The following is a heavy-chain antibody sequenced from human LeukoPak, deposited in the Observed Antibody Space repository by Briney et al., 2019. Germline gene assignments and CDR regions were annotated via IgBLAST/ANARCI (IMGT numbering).Heavy chain of an antibody. D-gene: IGHD3-22*01. CDR3: ARDPRNYYDSSGYSVNFEY. CDR1: GYTLTNYG. J-gene: IGHJ4*02. CDR2: ISAYSGHT. Sequence: ASVKVSCKASGYTLTNYGVSWVRQAPVQGLEWMGWISAYSGHTKSVQKVQDRVTMTTDTSTNTAYIELRSLRSDDTAVYYCARDPRNYYDSSGYSVNFEYWGQGTLLTVSS. V-gene: IGHV1-18*04.